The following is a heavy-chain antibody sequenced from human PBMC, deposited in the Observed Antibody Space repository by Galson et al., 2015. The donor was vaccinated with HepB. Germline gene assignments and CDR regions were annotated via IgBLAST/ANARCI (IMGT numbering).Heavy chain of an antibody. CDR3: ARAPPTGINVWLLNYFDF. J-gene: IGHJ4*02. CDR1: GFTFSGFG. D-gene: IGHD3-22*01. CDR2: ISSTSNYI. Sequence: SLRLSCAVSGFTFSGFGMNWVRQAPGRGLEWVSSISSTSNYIYYADSVKGRFTISRDNAKNSLYLQMNSLRGEDTAVYYCARAPPTGINVWLLNYFDFWGLGTLVTVSS. V-gene: IGHV3-21*06.